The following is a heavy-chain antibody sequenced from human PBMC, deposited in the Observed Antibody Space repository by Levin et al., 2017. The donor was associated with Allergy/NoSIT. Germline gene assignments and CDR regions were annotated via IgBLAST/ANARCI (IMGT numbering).Heavy chain of an antibody. D-gene: IGHD2-2*01. J-gene: IGHJ5*02. Sequence: PSETLSLTCTVSGGSISSYYWSWIRQPPGKGLEWIGYIYYSGSTNYNPSLKSRVTISVDTSKNQFSLKLSSVTAADTAVYYCARTVVPAAMLGTQGWFDPWGQGTLVTVSS. CDR3: ARTVVPAAMLGTQGWFDP. V-gene: IGHV4-59*01. CDR2: IYYSGST. CDR1: GGSISSYY.